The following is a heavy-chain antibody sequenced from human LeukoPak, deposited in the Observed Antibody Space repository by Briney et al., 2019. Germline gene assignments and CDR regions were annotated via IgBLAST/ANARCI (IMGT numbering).Heavy chain of an antibody. J-gene: IGHJ6*02. D-gene: IGHD5-18*01. CDR3: ARVQLWLRTPPYYYGMDV. V-gene: IGHV1-69*05. CDR1: GGTFSSHS. Sequence: SVKVSCKASGGTFSSHSFNWVRQAPGQGLEWMGGIIPMSTTTKYAPKFQGRVTMTRNTSISTAYMELSSLRSEDTAVYYCARVQLWLRTPPYYYGMDVWGQGTTVTVSS. CDR2: IIPMSTTT.